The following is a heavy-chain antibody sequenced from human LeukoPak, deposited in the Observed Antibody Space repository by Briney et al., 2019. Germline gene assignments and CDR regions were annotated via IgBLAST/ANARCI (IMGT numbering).Heavy chain of an antibody. V-gene: IGHV3-30-3*01. D-gene: IGHD3-22*01. CDR2: ISYDGSNK. Sequence: PGGSLRLSCAASGFTFSSYAMHWVRQAPGKGLEWVAVISYDGSNKYYADSVKGRFTISRDNSKNTLYLQMNSLRAEDTAVYYCARDQYYYDSSGYYSRPNYYYYYGMDVWGQGTTVTVSS. CDR3: ARDQYYYDSSGYYSRPNYYYYYGMDV. J-gene: IGHJ6*02. CDR1: GFTFSSYA.